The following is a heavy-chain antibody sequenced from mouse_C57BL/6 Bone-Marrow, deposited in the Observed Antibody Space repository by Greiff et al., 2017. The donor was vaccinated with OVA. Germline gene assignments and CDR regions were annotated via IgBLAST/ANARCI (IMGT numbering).Heavy chain of an antibody. Sequence: EVKLVESGPVLVKPGASVKMSCKASGYTFTDYYMNWVKQSHGKSLEWIGVINPYNGGTSYNQKFKGKATLTVDKSSSTAYMELNSLTSEDSAVYYCALGYFDVWGTGTTVTVSS. CDR2: INPYNGGT. V-gene: IGHV1-19*01. CDR1: GYTFTDYY. J-gene: IGHJ1*03. CDR3: ALGYFDV.